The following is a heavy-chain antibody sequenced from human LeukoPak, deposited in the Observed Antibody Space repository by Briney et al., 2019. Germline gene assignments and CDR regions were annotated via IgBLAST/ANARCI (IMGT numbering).Heavy chain of an antibody. J-gene: IGHJ6*02. CDR2: FNPGGDSI. D-gene: IGHD4-23*01. V-gene: IGHV1-46*01. CDR3: ARQQEVTSDSYYYAMDV. CDR1: GYTFTSHL. Sequence: ASVKVSCKASGYTFTSHLVHCVRQAPGQGLEWMGVFNPGGDSISYSQKFQGRVTLTRDTSTSTAYMELRSLRSEDTAVYYCARQQEVTSDSYYYAMDVWGQGTTVTVSS.